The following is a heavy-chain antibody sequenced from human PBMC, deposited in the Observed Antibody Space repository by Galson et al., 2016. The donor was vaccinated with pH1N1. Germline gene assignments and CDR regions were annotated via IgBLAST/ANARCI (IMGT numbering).Heavy chain of an antibody. CDR1: GFTFSDSY. CDR2: IRGIGS. Sequence: SLRLSCAASGFTFSDSYMSWIRQAPGKGLEFVSYIRGIGSYYADSVKGRFTISRDNSKNTLYLQLNSLRAEDTAVYFCANGRDYYGSSVYYPSGWFDPWGQGTLVTVSS. D-gene: IGHD3-22*01. CDR3: ANGRDYYGSSVYYPSGWFDP. J-gene: IGHJ5*02. V-gene: IGHV3-11*01.